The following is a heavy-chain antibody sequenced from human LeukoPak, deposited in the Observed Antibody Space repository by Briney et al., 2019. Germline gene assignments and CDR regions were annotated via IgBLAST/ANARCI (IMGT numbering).Heavy chain of an antibody. Sequence: GASVKVSCKASGGTFSSYAISWVRQAPGQGLEWMGWISAYNGNTNYAQKLQGRVTMTTDTSTSTAYMELRSLRSDDTAVYYCARGYRITYYDSSGSNWRDAFDIWGQGTMVTVSS. CDR1: GGTFSSYA. J-gene: IGHJ3*02. V-gene: IGHV1-18*01. CDR2: ISAYNGNT. D-gene: IGHD3-22*01. CDR3: ARGYRITYYDSSGSNWRDAFDI.